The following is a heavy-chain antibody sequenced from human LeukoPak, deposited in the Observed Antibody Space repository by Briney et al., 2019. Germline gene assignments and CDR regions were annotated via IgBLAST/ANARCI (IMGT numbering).Heavy chain of an antibody. CDR2: ISAYNGNT. CDR3: ARTSSSWTGTDFDY. V-gene: IGHV1-18*01. J-gene: IGHJ4*02. CDR1: GYTFTSY. Sequence: ASVKVSCKASGYTFTSYVSWVRQAPGQGLGWMGWISAYNGNTNYAQKLQGRVTMTTDTSTSTAYMELRSLRSDDTAVYYCARTSSSWTGTDFDYWGQGTLVTVSS. D-gene: IGHD6-13*01.